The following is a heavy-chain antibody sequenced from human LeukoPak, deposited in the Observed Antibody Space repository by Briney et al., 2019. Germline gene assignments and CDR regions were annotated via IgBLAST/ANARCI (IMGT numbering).Heavy chain of an antibody. D-gene: IGHD5-18*01. J-gene: IGHJ6*03. CDR2: ISAYNGNT. CDR1: GYTFTSYG. CDR3: ARINTAMVTDYYYYYMDV. V-gene: IGHV1-18*01. Sequence: ASVKVSCKASGYTFTSYGISWVRQAPGQGLEWMGWISAYNGNTNYAQKLQGRVTMTTDTSTGTAYMELRSLRSDDTAVYYCARINTAMVTDYYYYYMDVWGKGTTVTVSS.